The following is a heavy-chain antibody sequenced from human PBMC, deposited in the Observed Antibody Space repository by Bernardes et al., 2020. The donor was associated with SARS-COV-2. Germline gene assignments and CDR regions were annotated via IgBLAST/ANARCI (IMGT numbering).Heavy chain of an antibody. V-gene: IGHV1-46*01. CDR1: GYTFTSYY. CDR3: ARDIGRLGLTIFGVVTYHDAFDI. Sequence: VKVSCKASGYTFTSYYMHWVRQAPGQGLEWMGIINPSGGSTSYAQKFQGRVTMTRDTSTSTVYMELSSLRSEDTAVYYCARDIGRLGLTIFGVVTYHDAFDIWGQGTMVTVSS. J-gene: IGHJ3*02. CDR2: INPSGGST. D-gene: IGHD3-3*01.